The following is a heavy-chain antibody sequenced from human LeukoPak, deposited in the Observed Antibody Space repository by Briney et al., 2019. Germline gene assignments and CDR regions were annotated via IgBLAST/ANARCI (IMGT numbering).Heavy chain of an antibody. CDR2: IYTSGST. Sequence: SETLSLTCTVSGGSISSYYWSWIRQPAGKGLEWIGRIYTSGSTNYNPSLKSRVTMSVDTSKNQFSLKLSSVTAADTAVYYCARDQLARGSPALNEEYYVVDWGQGTLVTVSS. CDR3: ARDQLARGSPALNEEYYVVD. D-gene: IGHD2/OR15-2a*01. CDR1: GGSISSYY. J-gene: IGHJ4*02. V-gene: IGHV4-4*07.